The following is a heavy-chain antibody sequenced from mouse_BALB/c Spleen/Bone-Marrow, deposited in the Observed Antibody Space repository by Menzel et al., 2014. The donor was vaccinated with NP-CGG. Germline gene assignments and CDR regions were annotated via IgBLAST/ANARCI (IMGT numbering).Heavy chain of an antibody. V-gene: IGHV1S81*02. CDR1: GYTFTSYY. Sequence: QVQLKESGAELVKPGASVKLSCEASGYTFTSYYMYWVKQRPGQGLEWIGEINPSNGGTNFNEKFKSKATLTVDKSSSTAYMQLSSLTSEDSAVYYCTRGGWLAMDYWGQGTSVTVSS. D-gene: IGHD2-3*01. CDR2: INPSNGGT. J-gene: IGHJ4*01. CDR3: TRGGWLAMDY.